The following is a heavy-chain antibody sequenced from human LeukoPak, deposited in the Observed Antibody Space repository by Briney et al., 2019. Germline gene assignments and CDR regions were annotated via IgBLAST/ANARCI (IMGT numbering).Heavy chain of an antibody. D-gene: IGHD3-22*01. J-gene: IGHJ4*02. Sequence: SETLSLTCTVSGGSISSSSYYWGWIREPPGKGLDWVGGIYYSGSTNYNPSLKSRVTISVDKSKNQFSLKLSSVTAADTAVYYCARADDSGGYCDYWGRGTLVTVSS. CDR3: ARADDSGGYCDY. CDR1: GGSISSSSYY. V-gene: IGHV4-39*07. CDR2: IYYSGST.